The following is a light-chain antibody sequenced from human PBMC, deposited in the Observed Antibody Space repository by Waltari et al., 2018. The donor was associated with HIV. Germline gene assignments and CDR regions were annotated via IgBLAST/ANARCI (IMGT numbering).Light chain of an antibody. Sequence: QSALTQPDSVSGSTGPSLTIPCTATNSDSGGYNYVPWYQQHPGKAPKLIIYEVTERPSGVSNRFSGSKSGNTASLTISGLQADDEADYYCSSYTSTSIWVFGGGTALTVL. J-gene: IGLJ3*02. CDR1: NSDSGGYNY. CDR3: SSYTSTSIWV. CDR2: EVT. V-gene: IGLV2-14*01.